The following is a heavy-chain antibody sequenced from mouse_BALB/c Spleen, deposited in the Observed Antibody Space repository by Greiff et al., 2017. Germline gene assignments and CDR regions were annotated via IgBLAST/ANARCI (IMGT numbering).Heavy chain of an antibody. J-gene: IGHJ4*01. CDR2: ISYSGST. CDR1: GYSITSDYA. CDR3: ARLGTGWAMDY. Sequence: EVQLQESGPGLVKPSQSLSLTCTVTGYSITSDYAWNWIRQFPGNKLEWMGYISYSGSTSYNPSLKSRISITRDTSKNQFFLQLNSVTTEDTATYYCARLGTGWAMDYWGQGTSVTVSS. D-gene: IGHD4-1*01. V-gene: IGHV3-2*02.